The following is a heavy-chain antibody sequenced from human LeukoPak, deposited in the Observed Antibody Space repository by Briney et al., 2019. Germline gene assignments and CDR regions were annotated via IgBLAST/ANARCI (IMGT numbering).Heavy chain of an antibody. V-gene: IGHV4-59*08. Sequence: SETQSLTCTVSGGSISSYYWSWIRQPPGKGLEWIGYIYYSGSTNYNPSLKSRVTISVDTSKDQFSLKLSSVTAADTAVYYCARGERGQQLERVYFDYWGQGTLVTVSS. J-gene: IGHJ4*02. CDR1: GGSISSYY. CDR2: IYYSGST. D-gene: IGHD6-13*01. CDR3: ARGERGQQLERVYFDY.